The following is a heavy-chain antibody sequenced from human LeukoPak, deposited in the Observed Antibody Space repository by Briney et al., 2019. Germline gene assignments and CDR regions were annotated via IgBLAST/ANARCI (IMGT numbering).Heavy chain of an antibody. CDR3: ARIPFASWLVRDDAFDI. J-gene: IGHJ3*02. CDR1: GYTFTSYA. D-gene: IGHD6-19*01. CDR2: INTNTGNP. Sequence: ASVKVSCKASGYTFTSYAMNWVRQAPGQGLEWMGWINTNTGNPTYAQGFTGRFVFSLDTSVSTAYLQISSLKAEDTAVYYCARIPFASWLVRDDAFDIWGQGTMVTVSS. V-gene: IGHV7-4-1*02.